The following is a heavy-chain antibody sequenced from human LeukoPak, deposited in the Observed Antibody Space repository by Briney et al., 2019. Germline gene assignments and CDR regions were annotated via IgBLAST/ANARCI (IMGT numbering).Heavy chain of an antibody. Sequence: GGSLRLSCAASGFTFSSYGMHWIRQAPGKGLEWVAFIRNDGSIIYNADSVKGRFTISRDNSKNTLYLQMNSLRAEDTAVYYCARDLYYDFWSGYPNYFDYWGQGTLVTVSS. V-gene: IGHV3-30*02. D-gene: IGHD3-3*01. CDR3: ARDLYYDFWSGYPNYFDY. CDR2: IRNDGSII. CDR1: GFTFSSYG. J-gene: IGHJ4*02.